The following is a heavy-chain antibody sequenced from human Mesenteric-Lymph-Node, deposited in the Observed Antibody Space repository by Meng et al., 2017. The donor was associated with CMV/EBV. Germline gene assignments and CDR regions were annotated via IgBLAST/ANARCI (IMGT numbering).Heavy chain of an antibody. CDR1: GFAIDESA. CDR3: ARDRHYSSSGPLDL. D-gene: IGHD3-22*01. J-gene: IGHJ5*02. Sequence: LSLTGAASGFAIDESAMHWVRQVPGKGLEWVAVISWNSGEIDYADSVKGRFAISRDNAKNSLFLEMNSLRAEDTALYYCARDRHYSSSGPLDLWGQGTLVTVSS. V-gene: IGHV3-9*01. CDR2: ISWNSGEI.